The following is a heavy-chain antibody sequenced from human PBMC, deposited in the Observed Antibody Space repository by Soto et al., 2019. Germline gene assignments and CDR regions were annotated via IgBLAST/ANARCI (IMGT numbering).Heavy chain of an antibody. V-gene: IGHV1-69*13. CDR2: IIPIFGTA. D-gene: IGHD3-22*01. CDR3: ARGGYDSSGYYRPKPPSNYYYYGMDV. J-gene: IGHJ6*02. Sequence: SVKVSCKASGGTFSSYAISWVRQAPGQGLEWMGGIIPIFGTANYAQKLQGRVTITADESTSTAYMELSSLRSEDTAVYYCARGGYDSSGYYRPKPPSNYYYYGMDVWGHGTTVTVSS. CDR1: GGTFSSYA.